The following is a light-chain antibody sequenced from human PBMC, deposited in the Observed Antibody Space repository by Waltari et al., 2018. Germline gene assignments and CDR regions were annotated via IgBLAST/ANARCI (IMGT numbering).Light chain of an antibody. CDR2: AAS. CDR1: QSISSY. J-gene: IGKJ5*01. Sequence: DIQMTQSPSSLSASVGYRVTITCRASQSISSYLNWYQQKPGKAPKLLIYAASSLQSGVPSRFSGSGSGTDFTLTISSLQPEDFATYYCQQSYSTPGITFGQGTRLEIK. CDR3: QQSYSTPGIT. V-gene: IGKV1-39*01.